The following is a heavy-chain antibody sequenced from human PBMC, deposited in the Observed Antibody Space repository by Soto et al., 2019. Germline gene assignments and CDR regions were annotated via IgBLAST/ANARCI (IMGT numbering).Heavy chain of an antibody. D-gene: IGHD2-15*01. CDR3: AKDLSSYYYFDF. Sequence: EVQLLESGGDLVQPGGSLRLSCAASGFTFGIYAMTWVRQAPGKGLEWVSTISATGGSTFYADSVKGRFTISRDNSKNPLYLQMNSLRAEDTAIYYCAKDLSSYYYFDFWGQGTLVTVSS. V-gene: IGHV3-23*01. CDR2: ISATGGST. J-gene: IGHJ4*02. CDR1: GFTFGIYA.